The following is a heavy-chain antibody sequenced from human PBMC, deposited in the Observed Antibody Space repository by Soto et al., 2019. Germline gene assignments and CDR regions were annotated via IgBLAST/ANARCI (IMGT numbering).Heavy chain of an antibody. CDR2: IIPMFGTP. CDR1: GGSFSNYG. Sequence: QVQVVQSGAEVKKPGSSVKVSCKASGGSFSNYGISWVRQAPGQGLEWMGGIIPMFGTPKYAQKFRGRATINADESTSTAYMDLSSLSSDDTAIYYCVRGTWDCSSINCYTPQGSFYYGMDVWGQGTTVTVSS. CDR3: VRGTWDCSSINCYTPQGSFYYGMDV. V-gene: IGHV1-69*01. J-gene: IGHJ6*02. D-gene: IGHD2-2*01.